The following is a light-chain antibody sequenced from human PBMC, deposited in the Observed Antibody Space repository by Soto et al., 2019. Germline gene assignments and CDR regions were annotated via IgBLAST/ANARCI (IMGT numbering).Light chain of an antibody. CDR3: AAWDGSLNGVL. J-gene: IGLJ2*01. Sequence: QSVLTQPPSASGTPGQRVTISCSGGTSSIGRNYVYWYQQLPGTAPKLVIYRNNQRPSGVPDRFSGSKSGTSASLAIRGLRSEDEADYYCAAWDGSLNGVLFGGGTKLTVL. CDR1: TSSIGRNY. CDR2: RNN. V-gene: IGLV1-47*01.